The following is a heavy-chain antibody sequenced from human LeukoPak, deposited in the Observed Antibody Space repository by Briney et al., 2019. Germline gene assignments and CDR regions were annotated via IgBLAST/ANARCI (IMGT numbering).Heavy chain of an antibody. CDR2: INHGGST. Sequence: SETLTLTCAVYGGSFSGYYWSWIRQPPGKGLEWMGEINHGGSTNYNPSPKSRGTTSADTSKNQPPLKLSTVTAADTAVYYCATGPLWGYDSSMAYGGQGTLVTVSS. CDR1: GGSFSGYY. V-gene: IGHV4-34*01. D-gene: IGHD5-12*01. J-gene: IGHJ4*02. CDR3: ATGPLWGYDSSMAY.